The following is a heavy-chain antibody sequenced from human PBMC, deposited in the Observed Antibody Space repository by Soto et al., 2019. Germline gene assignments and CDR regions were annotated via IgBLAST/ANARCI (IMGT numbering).Heavy chain of an antibody. V-gene: IGHV4-39*01. Sequence: QLQLQESGPGLVKPSETLSLTCTVSGGSISSRGYYWGWIRQPPGKGLEWIGTIYYSGSTYYNPSLKSRVTLSVDPSPNPFSLKLSSVTAADTAVYYCATRNWFDPWGQGTLVTVSS. CDR1: GGSISSRGYY. J-gene: IGHJ5*02. CDR2: IYYSGST. CDR3: ATRNWFDP.